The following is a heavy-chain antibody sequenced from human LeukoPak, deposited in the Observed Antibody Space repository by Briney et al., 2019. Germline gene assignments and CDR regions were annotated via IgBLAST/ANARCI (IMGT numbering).Heavy chain of an antibody. CDR1: GFTFTTYA. CDR2: ISYDGSYT. CDR3: AKASQPCSRASCQRYSYYLDY. D-gene: IGHD2-2*01. V-gene: IGHV3-30*18. J-gene: IGHJ4*02. Sequence: PGGSLRLSCAASGFTFTTYAFHWVRQAPGKGLEWVAVISYDGSYTNYAESVKGRFTISRDSSKNTLYLQLDSLRDEDTAVYYCAKASQPCSRASCQRYSYYLDYWGLGTLVTVSS.